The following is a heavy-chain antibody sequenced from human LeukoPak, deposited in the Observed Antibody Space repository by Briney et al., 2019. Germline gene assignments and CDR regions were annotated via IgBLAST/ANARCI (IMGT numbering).Heavy chain of an antibody. D-gene: IGHD3-10*01. J-gene: IGHJ4*02. V-gene: IGHV1-8*03. CDR3: ARGRALYGSGSDY. CDR2: MNPNSGNT. Sequence: ASVKVSCKASGYTFTSNDINWVRQATGQGLEWMGWMNPNSGNTGYAQKFQGRVTITRNTSISTAYMELSSLRSEDTAVYCCARGRALYGSGSDYWGQGTLVTVSS. CDR1: GYTFTSND.